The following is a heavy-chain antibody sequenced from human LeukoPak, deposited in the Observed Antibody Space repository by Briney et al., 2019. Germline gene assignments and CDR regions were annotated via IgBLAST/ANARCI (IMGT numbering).Heavy chain of an antibody. CDR3: AAVEMATIRSDAFDI. CDR2: IYSGGST. D-gene: IGHD5-24*01. V-gene: IGHV3-66*01. Sequence: GGSLRLSCAASGFTVSSNYMSWVRQAPGKGLEWVSVIYSGGSTYYADSVKGRFTISRDNSKNTLYLQMNSLRAEDTAVYYCAAVEMATIRSDAFDIWGQGTMVTVSS. J-gene: IGHJ3*02. CDR1: GFTVSSNY.